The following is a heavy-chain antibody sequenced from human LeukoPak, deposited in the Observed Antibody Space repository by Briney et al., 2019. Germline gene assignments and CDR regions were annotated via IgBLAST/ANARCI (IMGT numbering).Heavy chain of an antibody. CDR1: GFTFSSYG. V-gene: IGHV3-33*01. D-gene: IGHD3-22*01. J-gene: IGHJ4*02. CDR2: AYGYGGNQ. CDR3: ATGSGYFYGH. Sequence: GGSLRLSCAASGFTFSSYGMHWVRQAPGKGLEWVAVAYGYGGNQYYADSVKGRFTISRDNPKNTLYVQMNSLRAEDTAVYFCATGSGYFYGHWGQGIMVTVSS.